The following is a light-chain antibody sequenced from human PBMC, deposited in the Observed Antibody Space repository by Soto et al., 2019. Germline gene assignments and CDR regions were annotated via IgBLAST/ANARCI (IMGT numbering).Light chain of an antibody. CDR3: SSLTSSNTWV. J-gene: IGLJ3*02. CDR2: QVN. V-gene: IGLV2-14*01. CDR1: NSDVGGYDY. Sequence: QSALTQPASVSGSPGQSITISCTGTNSDVGGYDYVSWYQHYPGKAPKLLIYQVNNRPSGVSSRFSGSKSCNTASLTFSGLQAEDEADYYCSSLTSSNTWVFGGGTKLTVL.